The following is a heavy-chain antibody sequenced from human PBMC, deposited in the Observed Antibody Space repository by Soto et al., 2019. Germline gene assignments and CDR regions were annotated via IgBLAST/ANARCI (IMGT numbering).Heavy chain of an antibody. CDR3: ATFMTVTGPGWGRASEY. J-gene: IGHJ4*02. V-gene: IGHV3-30*14. CDR2: ISSDGINK. Sequence: GGALRLSYAASGFPLRHFAMLWVRQAPCKGLKELAVISSDGINKHYADSVKGRFTISRDNSRNTVFLQMNTLGAEDTAIYYCATFMTVTGPGWGRASEYWGQGARVTVSS. D-gene: IGHD6-19*01. CDR1: GFPLRHFA.